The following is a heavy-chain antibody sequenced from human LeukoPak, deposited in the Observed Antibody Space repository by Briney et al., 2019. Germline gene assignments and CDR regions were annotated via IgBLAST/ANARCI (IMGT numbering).Heavy chain of an antibody. CDR2: LSGSGSAT. Sequence: QRGGSLRLSCAASGFTFSSYPMSWVRQAPGKGLEWVSALSGSGSATYYADSARGRFTISRDNSKNTLYVQMNSLRVEDTAVYYCARVGGDYGKFDYWGQGTLVIVSS. CDR3: ARVGGDYGKFDY. V-gene: IGHV3-23*01. CDR1: GFTFSSYP. D-gene: IGHD4-17*01. J-gene: IGHJ4*02.